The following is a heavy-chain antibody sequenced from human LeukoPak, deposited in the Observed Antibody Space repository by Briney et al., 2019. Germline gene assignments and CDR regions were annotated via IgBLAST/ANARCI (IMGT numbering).Heavy chain of an antibody. CDR1: GFTFSSYG. CDR3: ARIWRDILTGWNYESGYYYYYMDV. D-gene: IGHD3-9*01. V-gene: IGHV3-23*01. CDR2: ISDSGGRT. J-gene: IGHJ6*03. Sequence: PGGSLRLSCEASGFTFSSYGMNWVRQAPGKGLEWVSTISDSGGRTYNADSVKGRFTISRDNSKNTLYLQMNSLRAEDTAVYYCARIWRDILTGWNYESGYYYYYMDVWGKGTTVTVSS.